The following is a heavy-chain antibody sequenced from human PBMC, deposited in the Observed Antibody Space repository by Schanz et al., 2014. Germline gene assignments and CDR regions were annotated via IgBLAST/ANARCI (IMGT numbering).Heavy chain of an antibody. J-gene: IGHJ4*02. CDR2: ISASGSAT. Sequence: EVQVVESGGDLVQPGGSLRLSCAASGFTFSNYGMSWVRQAPGKGLEWVSTISASGSATYYADSVKGRLTISRDNSKNTVYLQMNNLRAEDTAVYYCVKVDRGTYWDYFDAWGQGTLVTVSS. CDR3: VKVDRGTYWDYFDA. V-gene: IGHV3-23*04. CDR1: GFTFSNYG. D-gene: IGHD3-10*01.